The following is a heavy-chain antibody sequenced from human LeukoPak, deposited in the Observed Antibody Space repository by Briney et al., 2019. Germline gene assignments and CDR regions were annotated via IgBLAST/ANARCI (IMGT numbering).Heavy chain of an antibody. J-gene: IGHJ4*02. V-gene: IGHV4-34*01. Sequence: PSETLSLTCAVYGGSFSGYYWSWIRQPPGKGLEWIGEINHSGSTNYNPSLKSRVTMSVDTSKNQFSLKLSSVTAADTAVYYCARAGYTMVRGVIKPYYFDYWGQGTLVTVSS. CDR1: GGSFSGYY. CDR3: ARAGYTMVRGVIKPYYFDY. CDR2: INHSGST. D-gene: IGHD3-10*01.